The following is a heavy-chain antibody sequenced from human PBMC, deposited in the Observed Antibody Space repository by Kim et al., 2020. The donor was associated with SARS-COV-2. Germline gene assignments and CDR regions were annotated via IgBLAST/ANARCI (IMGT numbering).Heavy chain of an antibody. CDR3: ARHPVLASGQTSGTH. CDR1: GFTFSSYS. D-gene: IGHD3-3*02. V-gene: IGHV3-21*01. CDR2: ISSSSSYI. J-gene: IGHJ4*02. Sequence: GGSLRLSCAASGFTFSSYSMNWVRQAPGKGLEWVSSISSSSSYIYYADSVKGRFTISRDNAKNSLYLQMNSLRAEDTAVYYCARHPVLASGQTSGTHWGQGTLVTVSS.